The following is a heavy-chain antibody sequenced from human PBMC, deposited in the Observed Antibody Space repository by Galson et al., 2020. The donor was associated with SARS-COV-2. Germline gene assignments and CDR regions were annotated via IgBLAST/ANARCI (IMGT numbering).Heavy chain of an antibody. CDR1: GFTFGDYA. D-gene: IGHD2-2*01. Sequence: GESLKISCTASGFTFGDYAMSWFRQAPGKGLEWVGFIRSKAYGGTTEYAASVKGRFTISRDDSKSIAYLQMNSLKTEDTAVYYCSGGVVVVPAALTDYYYYYGMDVWGQGTTVTVSS. CDR3: SGGVVVVPAALTDYYYYYGMDV. V-gene: IGHV3-49*03. J-gene: IGHJ6*02. CDR2: IRSKAYGGTT.